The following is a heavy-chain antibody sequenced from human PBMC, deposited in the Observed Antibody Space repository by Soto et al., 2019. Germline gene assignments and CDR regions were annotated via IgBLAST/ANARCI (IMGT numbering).Heavy chain of an antibody. Sequence: PGGSLRLSCAASGFTFSSYGMHWVRQAPGKGLEWVAVISYDGSNKYYADSVKGRFTISRDNSKNTLYLQMNSLRAEDTAVYYYAKGLSVGYLPYYYYYYGMDVWGQGTTVTVSS. D-gene: IGHD6-25*01. CDR1: GFTFSSYG. V-gene: IGHV3-30*18. CDR2: ISYDGSNK. CDR3: AKGLSVGYLPYYYYYYGMDV. J-gene: IGHJ6*02.